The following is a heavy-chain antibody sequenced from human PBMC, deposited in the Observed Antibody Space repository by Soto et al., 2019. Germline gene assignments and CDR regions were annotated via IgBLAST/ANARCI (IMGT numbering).Heavy chain of an antibody. CDR3: GGGGGSYLPDY. CDR2: ISRSSSYT. V-gene: IGHV3-11*05. D-gene: IGHD1-26*01. CDR1: GFTFSDYY. Sequence: QVQLVESGGGLVKPGGSLRLSCAASGFTFSDYYMSWIRQAPGKGLEWVSYISRSSSYTNYADSVNGRFTISRDNAKNSLYLQMNGRRPDDRAVFSWGGGGGSYLPDYWGQGTLVTVSS. J-gene: IGHJ4*02.